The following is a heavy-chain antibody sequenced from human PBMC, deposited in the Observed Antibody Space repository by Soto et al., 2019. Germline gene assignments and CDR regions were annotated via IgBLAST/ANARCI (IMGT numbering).Heavy chain of an antibody. D-gene: IGHD6-19*01. J-gene: IGHJ5*02. V-gene: IGHV4-59*01. CDR3: ARDAGSSGWYYWFDP. Sequence: SETLSLTCTVSGGSILSYYWSWIRQPPGKGLEWIGYIYYSGSTNYNPSLKSRVTISVXXXXXXFXLXLXXVTAAXTAVYYCARDAGSSGWYYWFDPWGQGTLVTVS. CDR2: IYYSGST. CDR1: GGSILSYY.